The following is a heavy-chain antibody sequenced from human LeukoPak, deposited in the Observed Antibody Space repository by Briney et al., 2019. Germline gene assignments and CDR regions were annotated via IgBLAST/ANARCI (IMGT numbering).Heavy chain of an antibody. CDR3: TSWGDTTAEYFQR. J-gene: IGHJ1*01. Sequence: GGSLRLSCAASGFTFSSYSIHWVRQAPGKGLEWVADISYDGSDKNYADSVKGRFTISRDNAQNSMYLQMNSLRVEDTAVYYCTSWGDTTAEYFQRWGQGTLVTVSS. CDR2: ISYDGSDK. D-gene: IGHD2-21*02. CDR1: GFTFSSYS. V-gene: IGHV3-30*03.